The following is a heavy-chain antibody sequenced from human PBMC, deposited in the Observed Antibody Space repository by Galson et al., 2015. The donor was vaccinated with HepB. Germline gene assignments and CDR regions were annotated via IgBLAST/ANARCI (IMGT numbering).Heavy chain of an antibody. CDR1: GFSLSTPGMR. V-gene: IGHV2-70*04. J-gene: IGHJ5*02. CDR3: ARDYCGGTSCQNWFDP. CDR2: MDWDDDK. D-gene: IGHD2-21*01. Sequence: PALVKPTQTLTLTCTFSGFSLSTPGMRVSWIRQPPGKALEWLARMDWDDDKHYTTSLKTRLTVSKDTSKNQVVLTMTNVDPVDTATYYCARDYCGGTSCQNWFDPWGQGTLVTVSS.